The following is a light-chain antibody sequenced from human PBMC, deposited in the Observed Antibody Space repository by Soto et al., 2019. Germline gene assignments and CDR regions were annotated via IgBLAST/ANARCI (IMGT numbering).Light chain of an antibody. J-gene: IGKJ2*01. Sequence: DIQITQSPSSLSASVGDRGTITCRASQSITNYLNWHQQKPGKAPKLLMYAISTLQSGAPSRFGGSGSGTEFTLTISSLQPDDFATYYCQQSYSTPYTFGQGTKVDIK. CDR3: QQSYSTPYT. V-gene: IGKV1-39*01. CDR1: QSITNY. CDR2: AIS.